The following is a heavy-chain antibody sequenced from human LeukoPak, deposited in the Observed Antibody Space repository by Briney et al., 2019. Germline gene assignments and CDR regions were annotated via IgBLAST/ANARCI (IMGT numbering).Heavy chain of an antibody. CDR3: ATGHSYGYDY. Sequence: GGSLRLSCAASGLTFSDFWMHWVRQTPGKGLVWVALVKADGRTTIYADSVKGRFTTSRDNAKNTLYLQMNSLRADDSGVYYCATGHSYGYDYWGQGVLVTVSS. V-gene: IGHV3-74*01. CDR2: VKADGRTT. CDR1: GLTFSDFW. J-gene: IGHJ4*02. D-gene: IGHD5-18*01.